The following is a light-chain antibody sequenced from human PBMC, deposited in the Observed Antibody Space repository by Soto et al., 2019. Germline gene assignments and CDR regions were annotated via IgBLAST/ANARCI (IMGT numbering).Light chain of an antibody. CDR3: SSYTSSSTLLYV. J-gene: IGLJ1*01. CDR2: DVS. Sequence: QSALTQPASVSGSPGQSITISCTGTSSDVGGYNYVSWYQQHPGKAPKVMIYDVSNRPSGVSNRFSGSKSGNTASLTISGLPAEDEADYYCSSYTSSSTLLYVFGTGTKVTVL. CDR1: SSDVGGYNY. V-gene: IGLV2-14*01.